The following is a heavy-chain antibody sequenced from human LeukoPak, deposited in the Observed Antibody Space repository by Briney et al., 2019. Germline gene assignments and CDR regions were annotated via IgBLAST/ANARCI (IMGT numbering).Heavy chain of an antibody. D-gene: IGHD2-15*01. Sequence: SETLSLTCTVSGGSISSVTDYWGWIRQPPGKGLEWIGVVYYTGSNYNNPSLKRRVTLSVDTSKNQFALKLSSVTAADAAVYYCARHERTSYCNGGSCELLDDWGQGTLVTVSS. J-gene: IGHJ4*02. CDR1: GGSISSVTDY. V-gene: IGHV4-39*01. CDR2: VYYTGSN. CDR3: ARHERTSYCNGGSCELLDD.